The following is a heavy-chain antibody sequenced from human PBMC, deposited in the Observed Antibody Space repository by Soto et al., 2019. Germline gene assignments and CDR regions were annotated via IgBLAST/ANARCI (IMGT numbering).Heavy chain of an antibody. CDR2: ISYDGSNK. CDR3: ARALDYYDSSGYLVVGSFDP. J-gene: IGHJ5*02. V-gene: IGHV3-30-3*01. Sequence: QPGGSLRLSCAASGFTFSSYAMHWVRQAPGKGLEWVAVISYDGSNKYYADSVKGRFTISRDNSKNTLYLQMNSLRAEDTAVYYCARALDYYDSSGYLVVGSFDPWGQGTLVTVSS. D-gene: IGHD3-22*01. CDR1: GFTFSSYA.